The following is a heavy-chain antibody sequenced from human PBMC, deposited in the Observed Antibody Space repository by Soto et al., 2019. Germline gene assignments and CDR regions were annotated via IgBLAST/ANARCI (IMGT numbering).Heavy chain of an antibody. V-gene: IGHV6-1*01. D-gene: IGHD3-10*01. CDR1: GDSVSSNSAA. Sequence: SQTLSLTCAISGDSVSSNSAAWNWIRQSPSRGLEWLGRTYYRSKWYNDYAVSVKSRITINPDTSKNQFSLQLNSVTPEDTAVYYCARAKYYYGSGSYPNFDYWGQGTLVNVSS. J-gene: IGHJ4*02. CDR2: TYYRSKWYN. CDR3: ARAKYYYGSGSYPNFDY.